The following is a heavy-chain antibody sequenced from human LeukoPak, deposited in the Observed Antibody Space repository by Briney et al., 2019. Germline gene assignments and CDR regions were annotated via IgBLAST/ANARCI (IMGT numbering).Heavy chain of an antibody. CDR1: GFTFSSYA. V-gene: IGHV3-74*01. Sequence: GSLRLSCAASGFTFSSYAMSWVRQAPGRGLVWVSRLHSDGSNTTYADSVKGRFTISRDNAKNTLYLQMNSLRAEDTAVYYCARLSGYSSIDYWGQGALVTVSS. CDR2: LHSDGSNT. CDR3: ARLSGYSSIDY. D-gene: IGHD6-13*01. J-gene: IGHJ4*02.